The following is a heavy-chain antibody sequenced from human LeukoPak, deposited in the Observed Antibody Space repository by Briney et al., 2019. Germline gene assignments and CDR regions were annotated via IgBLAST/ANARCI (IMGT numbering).Heavy chain of an antibody. CDR3: ATDGKLGYYDTSGFFPDY. V-gene: IGHV3-30*02. D-gene: IGHD3-22*01. J-gene: IGHJ4*02. CDR2: IRYTGSNK. Sequence: GGSLGLSCAASGSTFSSYGMHWVRQAPGKGLEWVAFIRYTGSNKYYADSVKGRFTISRDNSKYTLYLQMNGLRAEDTAVYYCATDGKLGYYDTSGFFPDYWGQGTLVTVSS. CDR1: GSTFSSYG.